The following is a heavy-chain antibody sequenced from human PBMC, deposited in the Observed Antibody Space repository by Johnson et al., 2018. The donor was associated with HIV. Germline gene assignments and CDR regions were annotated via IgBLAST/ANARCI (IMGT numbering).Heavy chain of an antibody. D-gene: IGHD3-10*01. CDR3: AREEGNSLDI. V-gene: IGHV3-30-3*01. Sequence: QVQLVESGGGVVQPGRSLRLSCATSGFTFRNYVMNWVRQAPGKGLEWVAVISSDGTNKHYADSVKGRLTIFRDNSKITLYLQMNSLRAEDTAVYYCAREEGNSLDIWGQGTMVTVSS. CDR2: ISSDGTNK. J-gene: IGHJ3*02. CDR1: GFTFRNYV.